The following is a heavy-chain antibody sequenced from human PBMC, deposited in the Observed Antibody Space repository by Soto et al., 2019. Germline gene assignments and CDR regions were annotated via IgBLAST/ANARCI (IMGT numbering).Heavy chain of an antibody. CDR3: AKDGGYGGYSYGFFNYYYGMDV. J-gene: IGHJ6*02. Sequence: QVQLVESGGGVVQPGRSLRLSCAASGFTFSSYGMHWVRQAPGKGLEWVAVISYDGSNKYYADSVKGRFTISRDNSKNTLYLQMNSRRAEDTAVYYCAKDGGYGGYSYGFFNYYYGMDVWGQGTTVTVSS. CDR2: ISYDGSNK. D-gene: IGHD5-18*01. CDR1: GFTFSSYG. V-gene: IGHV3-30*18.